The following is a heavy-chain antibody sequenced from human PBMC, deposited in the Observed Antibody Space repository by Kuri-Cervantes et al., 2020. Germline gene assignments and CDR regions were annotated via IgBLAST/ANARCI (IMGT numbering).Heavy chain of an antibody. CDR3: ARGALVGAIYFDE. CDR2: INPNSGST. J-gene: IGHJ4*02. Sequence: GGSLKIPCKASGYTFTGYYMHWVRQAPGQGLEWMGWINPNSGSTIYAQKLQGRVTMTRDTSISTAYMELSRLGSDDTAVYYCARGALVGAIYFDEWGQGTLVTVSS. V-gene: IGHV1-2*02. CDR1: GYTFTGYY. D-gene: IGHD1-26*01.